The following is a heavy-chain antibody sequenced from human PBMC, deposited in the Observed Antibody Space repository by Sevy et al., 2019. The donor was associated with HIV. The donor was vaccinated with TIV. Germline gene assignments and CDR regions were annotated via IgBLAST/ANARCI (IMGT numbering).Heavy chain of an antibody. CDR1: GFTFSTYG. CDR3: ARADCGGDCYLVFDY. V-gene: IGHV3-30*02. CDR2: IRFDGNSK. Sequence: GGSLRLSCAASGFTFSTYGMHWVRQAPGKGLEWVAFIRFDGNSKYYEDSAKGRFPISRDNSKNRLELQFNSLTAEDTAVYYCARADCGGDCYLVFDYRGQGTLVTVSS. J-gene: IGHJ4*02. D-gene: IGHD2-21*01.